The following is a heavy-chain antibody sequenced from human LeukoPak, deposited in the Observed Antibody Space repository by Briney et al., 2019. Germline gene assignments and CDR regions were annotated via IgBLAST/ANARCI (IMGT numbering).Heavy chain of an antibody. CDR3: ATFQSTRTLLPGYYLGY. D-gene: IGHD3-9*01. CDR1: GYTLTGLS. V-gene: IGHV1-24*01. CDR2: FDPEDGET. Sequence: ASVRVSCKVSGYTLTGLSMHWVRQAPGKGLEWMGGFDPEDGETIYAQKFQGRVTMTEDTSTDTAYMELSSLRSGDTAVYYCATFQSTRTLLPGYYLGYWGQGSLVTVSS. J-gene: IGHJ4*02.